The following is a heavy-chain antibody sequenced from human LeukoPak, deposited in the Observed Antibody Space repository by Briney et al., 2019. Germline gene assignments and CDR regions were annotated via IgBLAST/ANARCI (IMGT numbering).Heavy chain of an antibody. CDR1: GYTFTSYG. J-gene: IGHJ4*02. D-gene: IGHD2-2*01. Sequence: ASVKVSCKASGYTFTSYGISWVRQAPGQGLEWMGWISAYNGDTNYAQKLQGRVTMTTDTSTSTAYMELRSLRSDDTAVYYCARDRDDYCSSTSCYARDDYWGQETLVTVSS. CDR2: ISAYNGDT. V-gene: IGHV1-18*01. CDR3: ARDRDDYCSSTSCYARDDY.